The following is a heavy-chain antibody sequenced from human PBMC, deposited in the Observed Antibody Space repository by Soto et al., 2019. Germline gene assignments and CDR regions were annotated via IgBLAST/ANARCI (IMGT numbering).Heavy chain of an antibody. CDR1: GYTFSAYY. CDR3: AKGGTFAYDTSGYSVY. V-gene: IGHV1-2*02. Sequence: ASVKVSCKTSGYTFSAYYMHWVRQAPGQGLEWMGWINPKSGGTLYAQKFQGRVTMTRDTSISTAYMELSRLRSDDTAVYYCAKGGTFAYDTSGYSVYWGQGTLVTVSS. J-gene: IGHJ4*02. CDR2: INPKSGGT. D-gene: IGHD3-22*01.